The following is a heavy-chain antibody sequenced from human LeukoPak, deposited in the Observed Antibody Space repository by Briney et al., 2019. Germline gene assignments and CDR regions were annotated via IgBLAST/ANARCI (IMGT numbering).Heavy chain of an antibody. CDR3: ARDHGFGRYYGMDV. Sequence: LSLTCTVSGFSIRSRYWSWIRQPPGKGLEWVAVIWYDGSNKYYADSVKGRFTISRDNSKNTLYLQMNSLRAEDTAVYYCARDHGFGRYYGMDVWGQGTTVTVSS. CDR2: IWYDGSNK. D-gene: IGHD3-10*01. V-gene: IGHV3-33*08. J-gene: IGHJ6*02. CDR1: GFSIRSRY.